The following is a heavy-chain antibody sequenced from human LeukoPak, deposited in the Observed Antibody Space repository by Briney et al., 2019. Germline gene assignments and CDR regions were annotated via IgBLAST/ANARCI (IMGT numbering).Heavy chain of an antibody. Sequence: GGSLRLSCAASGFTLSFNYMNWVRQAPGEGLEWVSLIDTGGTTYYPDSVEGRFTISRDSSQNTLFLQMNNLRADDTAVYYCARHNRGGYDFFDLWGQGTLVTVAS. J-gene: IGHJ4*02. CDR3: ARHNRGGYDFFDL. D-gene: IGHD5-12*01. CDR1: GFTLSFNY. V-gene: IGHV3-53*01. CDR2: IDTGGTT.